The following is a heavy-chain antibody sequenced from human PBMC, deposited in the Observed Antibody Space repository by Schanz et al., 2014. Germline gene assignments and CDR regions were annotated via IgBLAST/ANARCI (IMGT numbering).Heavy chain of an antibody. J-gene: IGHJ4*02. V-gene: IGHV3-30*04. CDR2: ISYDGSTK. Sequence: EKGEESGVCVVQPGRSLRLSCAASGFTFSSYAMHWVRQAPGKGLEWVAVISYDGSTKYYADSVKGRFTISRDNSKNTLYLQMNSLRAEDTAVYYWAREGQYYYDSTDYFDYWGQGTLVTVSS. CDR3: AREGQYYYDSTDYFDY. CDR1: GFTFSSYA. D-gene: IGHD3-22*01.